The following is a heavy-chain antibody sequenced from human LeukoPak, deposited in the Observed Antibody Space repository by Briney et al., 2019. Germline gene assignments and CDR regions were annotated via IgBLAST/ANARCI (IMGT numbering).Heavy chain of an antibody. Sequence: GGSLRLSCAASGIYFRNYAMTWVRQAQGKGLEWVAFTRYDGSNKYYGDSVKGRFTISRDNSKNTLYLQMNSLRAEDTAVYYCARGPSGYHNTGGQGTLVTVSS. J-gene: IGHJ4*02. CDR1: GIYFRNYA. CDR3: ARGPSGYHNT. CDR2: TRYDGSNK. D-gene: IGHD5-12*01. V-gene: IGHV3-30*14.